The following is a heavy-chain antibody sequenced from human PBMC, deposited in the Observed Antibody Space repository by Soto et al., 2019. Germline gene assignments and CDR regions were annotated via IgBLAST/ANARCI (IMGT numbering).Heavy chain of an antibody. V-gene: IGHV4-39*01. Sequence: SETLSLTCSVSGGSISSSSYYWGWIRQPPGKGLEWIGSIYYSGSTYYNPSLKSRVTISVDTSKNQFSLKLSSVTAADTAVYYCARHAPHYYGSGSYYNVDPYYYYGMDVWGQGTTVTVSS. CDR1: GGSISSSSYY. CDR3: ARHAPHYYGSGSYYNVDPYYYYGMDV. D-gene: IGHD3-10*01. J-gene: IGHJ6*02. CDR2: IYYSGST.